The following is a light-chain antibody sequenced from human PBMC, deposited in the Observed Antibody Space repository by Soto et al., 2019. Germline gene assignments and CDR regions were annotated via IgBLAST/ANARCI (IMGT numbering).Light chain of an antibody. CDR3: HQYNKSFMYS. Sequence: EIVLTQSPGTLSLSPGERATLSCRASQTVSNNYLAWYQQKPGQAPRLLIYGASSRATGIPDRFSGSGSWTDFTLTISRLEPEDFAVYYCHQYNKSFMYSFGQGTNLEIK. CDR1: QTVSNNY. V-gene: IGKV3-20*01. CDR2: GAS. J-gene: IGKJ2*01.